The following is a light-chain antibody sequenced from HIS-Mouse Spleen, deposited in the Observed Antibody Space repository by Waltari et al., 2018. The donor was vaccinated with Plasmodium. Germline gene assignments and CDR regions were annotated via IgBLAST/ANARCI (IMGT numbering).Light chain of an antibody. J-gene: IGLJ3*02. CDR2: EDS. CDR1: ALPQKY. CDR3: YSTDSSGNHRV. V-gene: IGLV3-10*01. Sequence: SYELTQPPSVSVSPGKTARITCSGDALPQKYANWYQQKSGQAPVLVIYEDSKRPSGIPERFSGSSSGTMATLTISGAQVEDEADYYCYSTDSSGNHRVFGGGTKLTVL.